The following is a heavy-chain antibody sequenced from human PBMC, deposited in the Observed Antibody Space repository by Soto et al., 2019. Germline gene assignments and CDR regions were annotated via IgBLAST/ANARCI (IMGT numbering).Heavy chain of an antibody. D-gene: IGHD5-12*01. V-gene: IGHV4-61*01. J-gene: IGHJ6*02. CDR2: IYYSGST. CDR1: GGSVSSGSYY. CDR3: ARGNRQWLRYYYGMDV. Sequence: PSETLSLTCTVSGGSVSSGSYYWSWIRQPPGKGLEWIGYIYYSGSTNYNPSLKSRVTISVDTSKNQFSLKLSSVTAADTAVYYCARGNRQWLRYYYGMDVWGQGTTVTV.